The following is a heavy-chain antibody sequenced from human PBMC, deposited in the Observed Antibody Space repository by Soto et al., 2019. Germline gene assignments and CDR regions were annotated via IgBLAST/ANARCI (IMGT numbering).Heavy chain of an antibody. J-gene: IGHJ4*02. CDR2: FSSGGGVT. CDR3: TKANRYCSGANCFTFDY. Sequence: EVQLLESGGGLFKPGGSLRLSCTASGFTFSNYAMSWVRQAPGKGLEWVSTFSSGGGVTYYADSVKGRFTISRDNSKNTLSMQIASLRAEHKAVYYCTKANRYCSGANCFTFDYWGLGALVTVSS. CDR1: GFTFSNYA. V-gene: IGHV3-23*01. D-gene: IGHD2-15*01.